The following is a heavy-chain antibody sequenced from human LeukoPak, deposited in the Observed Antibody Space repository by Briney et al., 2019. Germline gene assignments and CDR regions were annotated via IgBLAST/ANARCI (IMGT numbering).Heavy chain of an antibody. CDR3: ARRRVGAAAGLDY. J-gene: IGHJ4*02. CDR1: GGSISSYY. Sequence: PSETLSLTRTVSGGSISSYYWYWIRQPPGKGLEWIGYIYSSGSTNYNPSLKSRVTISVDTSKNQFSLKLSSVTAADTAVYYCARRRVGAAAGLDYWGQGTLVTVSS. V-gene: IGHV4-59*08. CDR2: IYSSGST. D-gene: IGHD6-13*01.